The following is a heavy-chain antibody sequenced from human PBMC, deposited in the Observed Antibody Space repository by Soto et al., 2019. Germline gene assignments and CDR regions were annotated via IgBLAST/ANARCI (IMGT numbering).Heavy chain of an antibody. D-gene: IGHD3-22*01. V-gene: IGHV4-59*01. J-gene: IGHJ4*02. CDR3: ARDLITIGYIHN. CDR2: IYYSGST. Sequence: PSETLSLTCTVSGGSIRGNYWIWIRQPPGKGLEWIGYIYYSGSTNYNPSLKSRVTISVDTSKNQFSLNLSSVTAADTAVYYCARDLITIGYIHNWGQGTPVTVSS. CDR1: GGSIRGNY.